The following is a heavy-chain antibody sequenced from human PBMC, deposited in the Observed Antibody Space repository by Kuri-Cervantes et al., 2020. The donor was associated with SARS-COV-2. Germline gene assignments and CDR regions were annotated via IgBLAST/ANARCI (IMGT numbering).Heavy chain of an antibody. CDR2: IGGYNLKT. Sequence: ASVKVSCKASGYIFTSYGISWVRQAPGQGLEWMGWIGGYNLKTIYAQKVQGRGTMTVDTSTDTAFMEVRSLGSDDTAVYYCARDRWDEILDYWGQGTLVTVSS. D-gene: IGHD1-26*01. V-gene: IGHV1-18*04. CDR3: ARDRWDEILDY. J-gene: IGHJ4*02. CDR1: GYIFTSYG.